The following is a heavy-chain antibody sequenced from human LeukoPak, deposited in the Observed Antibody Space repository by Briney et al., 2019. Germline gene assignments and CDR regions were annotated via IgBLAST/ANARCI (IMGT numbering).Heavy chain of an antibody. CDR2: IYYSGST. J-gene: IGHJ5*02. V-gene: IGHV4-59*01. CDR1: GGSFSGYY. Sequence: SETLSLTCAVYGGSFSGYYWSWIRQPPGKGLEWIGYIYYSGSTNYNPSLKSRVTISVDTSKNQFSLKLSSVTAADTAVYYCARDGNYYDSSGYSNWFDPWGQGTLVTVSS. D-gene: IGHD3-22*01. CDR3: ARDGNYYDSSGYSNWFDP.